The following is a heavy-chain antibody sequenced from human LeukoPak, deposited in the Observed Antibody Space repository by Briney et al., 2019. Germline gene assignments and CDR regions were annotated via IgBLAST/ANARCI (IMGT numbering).Heavy chain of an antibody. D-gene: IGHD6-6*01. Sequence: GGSLRLSCAASEFTFSSYSMNWVRQAPGKGLEWVSSISSSSSYIYYADSVKGRFTISRDNAKNSLYLQMNSLRAEDTAVYYCARAKYSSSSGIMGYWGQGTLVTVSS. J-gene: IGHJ4*02. CDR1: EFTFSSYS. V-gene: IGHV3-21*01. CDR2: ISSSSSYI. CDR3: ARAKYSSSSGIMGY.